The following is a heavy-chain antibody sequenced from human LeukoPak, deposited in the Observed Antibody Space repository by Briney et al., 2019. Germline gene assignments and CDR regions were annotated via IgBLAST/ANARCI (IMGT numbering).Heavy chain of an antibody. J-gene: IGHJ3*02. CDR3: ARGVLRKTAFDI. CDR1: GGSFSGYY. Sequence: SETLSLTCAVYGGSFSGYYWSWIRQPPGKGLEWIGEINQSGNTNYNPSLKSRATTSVDTSKNQLSLKLTSVTAADTAVYYCARGVLRKTAFDIWGQGTMVTVSS. D-gene: IGHD2-15*01. V-gene: IGHV4-34*01. CDR2: INQSGNT.